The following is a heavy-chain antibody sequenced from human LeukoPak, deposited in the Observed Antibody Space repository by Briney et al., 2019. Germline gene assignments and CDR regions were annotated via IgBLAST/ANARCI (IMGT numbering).Heavy chain of an antibody. CDR3: ARDGEGYDILTGYPRPHYYYYYMDV. CDR2: IYTSGST. Sequence: SETLSLTCTVSGGSISSGSYYWSWIRQPAGKGLEWIGRIYTSGSTNYNPSLKSRVTISVDTSKNQFSLKLSSVTAADTAVYYCARDGEGYDILTGYPRPHYYYYYMDVWGKGTTVTISS. D-gene: IGHD3-9*01. CDR1: GGSISSGSYY. V-gene: IGHV4-61*02. J-gene: IGHJ6*03.